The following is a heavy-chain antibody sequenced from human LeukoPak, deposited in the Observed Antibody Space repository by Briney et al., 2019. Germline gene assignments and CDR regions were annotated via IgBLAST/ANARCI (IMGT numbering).Heavy chain of an antibody. V-gene: IGHV4-30-2*01. CDR1: GGSISSGGYS. Sequence: PSQTLSLTCAVSGGSISSGGYSWSWIRQPPGKGLEWIGYIYHSGSTYYNPSLKSRVTISVDRSKNQFSLKLNSVTAADTAVYYCVRHVSGTYYRFDYWGQGTLVTVSS. CDR2: IYHSGST. D-gene: IGHD1-26*01. J-gene: IGHJ4*02. CDR3: VRHVSGTYYRFDY.